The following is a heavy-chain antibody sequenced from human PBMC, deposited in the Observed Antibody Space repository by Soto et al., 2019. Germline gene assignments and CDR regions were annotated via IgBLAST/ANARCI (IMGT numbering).Heavy chain of an antibody. CDR1: GGAINGDY. CDR3: ARHGSDSGWFFFDP. J-gene: IGHJ5*02. CDR2: VSYSGST. D-gene: IGHD6-19*01. Sequence: SETLSLTCSLSGGAINGDYWSWIRQPPGKGLEWIGFVSYSGSTDYHPSLKSRVTISIDTSKNQFSLKMISVTAADTAVYYCARHGSDSGWFFFDPWGQGAPVTVSS. V-gene: IGHV4-59*08.